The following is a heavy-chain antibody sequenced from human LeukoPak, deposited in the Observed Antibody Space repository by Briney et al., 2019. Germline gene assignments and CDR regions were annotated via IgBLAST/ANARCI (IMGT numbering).Heavy chain of an antibody. Sequence: PSQTLSLTCTVSGGSISSGDYYWNWIRQPPGKGLEWIGYIHYTGTTYYNPSLKSRVTIPVDTSTNQFSLKLNSVTAADTAVYSCGTNEGSSWTAIDYWGQGTLVTVSS. CDR2: IHYTGTT. CDR1: GGSISSGDYY. D-gene: IGHD6-13*01. CDR3: GTNEGSSWTAIDY. V-gene: IGHV4-30-4*08. J-gene: IGHJ4*02.